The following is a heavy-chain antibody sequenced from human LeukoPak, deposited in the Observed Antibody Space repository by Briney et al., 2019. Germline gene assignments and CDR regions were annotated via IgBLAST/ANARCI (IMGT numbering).Heavy chain of an antibody. J-gene: IGHJ4*02. Sequence: SGTLSLTCAVSGGSISSHNWWSWVRQPPGRGLEWIGEIYHSGSTNYNPSLKSRVTISVDTSKNQFSLKLSSVTAADTAVYYCARAGVSTYYYDSSGYYPLNYWGQGTLVTVSS. CDR2: IYHSGST. D-gene: IGHD3-22*01. CDR1: GGSISSHNW. CDR3: ARAGVSTYYYDSSGYYPLNY. V-gene: IGHV4-4*02.